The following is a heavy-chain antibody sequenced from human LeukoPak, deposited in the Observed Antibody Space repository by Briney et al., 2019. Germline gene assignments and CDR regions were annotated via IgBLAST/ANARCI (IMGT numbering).Heavy chain of an antibody. Sequence: SETLSLTCTVSGGSISSGGYSWSWIRQPPGKGLEWIGYIYHSGSTYYNPSLKSRVTISVDTSKNQFSLKLSSVTAADTAVYYCARGSTVTTSYGMDVWGQGTTVTVSS. D-gene: IGHD4-17*01. CDR3: ARGSTVTTSYGMDV. V-gene: IGHV4-30-2*05. CDR1: GGSISSGGYS. CDR2: IYHSGST. J-gene: IGHJ6*02.